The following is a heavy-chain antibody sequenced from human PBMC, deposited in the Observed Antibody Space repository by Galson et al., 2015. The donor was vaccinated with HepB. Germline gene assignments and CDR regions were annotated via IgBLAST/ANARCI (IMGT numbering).Heavy chain of an antibody. J-gene: IGHJ5*02. CDR2: IIPIFGTA. CDR3: ARGRAYYYDSSGYYFNWFDP. CDR1: GGTFSSYA. V-gene: IGHV1-69*13. Sequence: SVKVSCKASGGTFSSYAISWVRQAPGQGLEWMGGIIPIFGTANYAQKFQGRVTITADESTSTAYMELSSLRSEDTAVYYCARGRAYYYDSSGYYFNWFDPWGQGTLVTVSS. D-gene: IGHD3-22*01.